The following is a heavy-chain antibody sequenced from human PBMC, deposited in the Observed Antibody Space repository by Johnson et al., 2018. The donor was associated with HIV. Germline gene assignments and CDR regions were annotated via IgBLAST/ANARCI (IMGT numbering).Heavy chain of an antibody. J-gene: IGHJ3*02. CDR1: GFSVRTNY. CDR2: IYSGGST. CDR3: AKSDVVVIPEGAFDI. V-gene: IGHV3-53*01. Sequence: VQLVESGGGLIQPGGSLRLSCAASGFSVRTNYMSWVRQAPGKGLEWVSVIYSGGSTYYADSVKGRFTISRDNSENTVYLQMNSLRAEDTAVYYCAKSDVVVIPEGAFDIWGQGTMVTVSS. D-gene: IGHD2-21*01.